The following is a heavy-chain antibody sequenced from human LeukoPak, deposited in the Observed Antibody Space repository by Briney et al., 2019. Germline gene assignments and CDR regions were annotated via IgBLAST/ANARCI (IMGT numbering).Heavy chain of an antibody. CDR1: GFTFSSYA. Sequence: GGSLRLSCAASGFTFSSYAMHWVRQAPGKGLEWVAVISYDGSNKYYADSVKGRFTISRDNSKNTLYLQMNSLRAEDTAVYYCARGGDYAEYDYWGQGTQVTVSS. CDR3: ARGGDYAEYDY. CDR2: ISYDGSNK. D-gene: IGHD4-17*01. J-gene: IGHJ4*02. V-gene: IGHV3-30-3*01.